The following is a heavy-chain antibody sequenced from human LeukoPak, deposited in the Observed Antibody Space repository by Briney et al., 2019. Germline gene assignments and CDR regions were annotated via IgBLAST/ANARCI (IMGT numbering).Heavy chain of an antibody. J-gene: IGHJ4*02. CDR3: ARAGQQLVGIHY. Sequence: GASVKVCCKASGYTFDGYYMHWMRQAPGQWLEWMGRINPNSGGTNYAQKFQGRVTMTRDTSISTAYMEPSRLRSDDTAVYYCARAGQQLVGIHYWGQGTLVTVSS. V-gene: IGHV1-2*06. D-gene: IGHD6-6*01. CDR1: GYTFDGYY. CDR2: INPNSGGT.